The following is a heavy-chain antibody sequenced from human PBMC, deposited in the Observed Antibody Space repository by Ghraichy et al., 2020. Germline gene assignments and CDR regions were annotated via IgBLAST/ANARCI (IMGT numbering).Heavy chain of an antibody. CDR3: ARRKNPIQLWSFDY. CDR2: IYYSGST. CDR1: GGSISSSSYY. V-gene: IGHV4-39*07. J-gene: IGHJ4*02. D-gene: IGHD5-18*01. Sequence: SQTLSLTCTVSGGSISSSSYYWGWIRQPPGKGLEWIGSIYYSGSTYYNPSLKSRVTISVDTSKNQFSLKLSSVTAADTAVYYCARRKNPIQLWSFDYWGQGTLVTVSS.